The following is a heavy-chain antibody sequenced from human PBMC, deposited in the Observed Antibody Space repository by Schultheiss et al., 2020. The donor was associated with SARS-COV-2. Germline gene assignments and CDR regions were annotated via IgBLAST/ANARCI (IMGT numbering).Heavy chain of an antibody. V-gene: IGHV3-7*01. D-gene: IGHD5-18*01. CDR2: IKQDGSEK. CDR3: AKEWYSYDIDY. J-gene: IGHJ4*02. Sequence: GGSLRLSCAASGFTFSSYWMSWVRQAPGKGLEWVANIKQDGSEKYYVDSVKGRFTISRDNAKNSLYLQMNSLRAEDTAVYYCAKEWYSYDIDYWGQGTLVTVSS. CDR1: GFTFSSYW.